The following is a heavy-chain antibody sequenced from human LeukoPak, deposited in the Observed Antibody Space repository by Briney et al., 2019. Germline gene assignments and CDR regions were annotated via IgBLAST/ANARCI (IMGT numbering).Heavy chain of an antibody. J-gene: IGHJ4*02. Sequence: SETLSLTCAVYGGSFSGYYWSWIRQPPGKGLEWIGEINHSGSTNYNPSLKSRVTISVDTSKNQFSLKLSSVTAADTAVYYCASTTAPSGSYSRGYYFDYGGQGTLVTVSS. CDR2: INHSGST. V-gene: IGHV4-34*01. CDR3: ASTTAPSGSYSRGYYFDY. CDR1: GGSFSGYY. D-gene: IGHD1-26*01.